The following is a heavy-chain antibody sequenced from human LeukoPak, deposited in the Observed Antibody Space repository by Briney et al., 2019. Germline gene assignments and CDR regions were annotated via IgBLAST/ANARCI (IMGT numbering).Heavy chain of an antibody. Sequence: ASVTVSCKTSGYTFTGYFLNWVRQAPGQGLEWMGRINPNSGGTNGGQKFQGRVTMTRDTSISTAYMELRSLRSDDSAVYYCARDKAIAAPADLDVFDIWGQARIVSVSS. J-gene: IGHJ3*02. CDR1: GYTFTGYF. D-gene: IGHD6-13*01. CDR2: INPNSGGT. V-gene: IGHV1-2*02. CDR3: ARDKAIAAPADLDVFDI.